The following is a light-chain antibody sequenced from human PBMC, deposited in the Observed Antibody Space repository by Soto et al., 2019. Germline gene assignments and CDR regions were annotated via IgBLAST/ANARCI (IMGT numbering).Light chain of an antibody. V-gene: IGKV2-28*01. J-gene: IGKJ4*01. CDR3: MQALQTPLT. Sequence: DIVMTQSPLSRPVTPGEPASISCRSSQSLLHSDGYNYLDWFLQRPGQSPQLLIYLGSSRASGVPDRFSGSGSGTDFTLKISRVEAEDVGVYYCMQALQTPLTFGGGTKVDIK. CDR2: LGS. CDR1: QSLLHSDGYNY.